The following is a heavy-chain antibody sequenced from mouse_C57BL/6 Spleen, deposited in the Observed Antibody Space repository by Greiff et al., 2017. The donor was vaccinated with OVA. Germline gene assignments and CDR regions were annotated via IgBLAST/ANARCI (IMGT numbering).Heavy chain of an antibody. J-gene: IGHJ2*01. CDR2: IYPGDGDT. V-gene: IGHV1-82*01. Sequence: LVESGPELVKPGASVKISCKASGYAFSSSWMNWVKQRPGKGLEWIGRIYPGDGDTNYNGKFKGKATLTADKSSSTAYMQLSSLTSEDSAVYFCARGRAMVTNFDYWGQGTTLTVSS. CDR3: ARGRAMVTNFDY. CDR1: GYAFSSSW. D-gene: IGHD2-2*01.